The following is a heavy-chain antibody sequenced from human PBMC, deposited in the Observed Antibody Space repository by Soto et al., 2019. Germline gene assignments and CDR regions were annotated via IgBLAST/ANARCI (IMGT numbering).Heavy chain of an antibody. Sequence: ASETLSLTCTVSGGSISSYYWSWIRQPPGKGLEWIGYIYYSGSTNYNPSLKSRVTISVDTSKNQFSLKLSSVTAADTAVYYCARVYGSGRRYYYYYMDVWGKGTTVTVSS. CDR1: GGSISSYY. V-gene: IGHV4-59*01. J-gene: IGHJ6*03. CDR3: ARVYGSGRRYYYYYMDV. D-gene: IGHD3-10*01. CDR2: IYYSGST.